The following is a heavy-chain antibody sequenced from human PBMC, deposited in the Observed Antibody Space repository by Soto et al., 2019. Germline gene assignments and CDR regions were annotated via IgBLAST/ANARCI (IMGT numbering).Heavy chain of an antibody. V-gene: IGHV3-30-3*01. Sequence: QVQLVESGGGVVQPGRSLRLSCAASGFTFSSYAMHWVRQAPGKGLEWVAVISYDGSNKYYADSVKGRFTISRDNSKNTLYLQMNSLRAEDKAVYYCASGPPNRGSQGYFDYWGQGTLVTVSS. CDR3: ASGPPNRGSQGYFDY. CDR2: ISYDGSNK. J-gene: IGHJ4*02. CDR1: GFTFSSYA. D-gene: IGHD1-26*01.